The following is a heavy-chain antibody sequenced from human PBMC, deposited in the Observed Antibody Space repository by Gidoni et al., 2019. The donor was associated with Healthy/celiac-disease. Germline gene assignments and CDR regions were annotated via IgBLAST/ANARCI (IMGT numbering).Heavy chain of an antibody. CDR1: GGTFSRYA. CDR3: ARETGAGRAFDI. Sequence: QLQLVQSGAEVKKPGSSVKVSCKAAGGTFSRYAIRWVRQAPGQGLEWMGGIIPIFGTANYAQKFQGRVTITADESTSTAYMELSSLRSEDTAVYYCARETGAGRAFDIWGQGTMVTVSS. V-gene: IGHV1-69*01. J-gene: IGHJ3*02. CDR2: IIPIFGTA.